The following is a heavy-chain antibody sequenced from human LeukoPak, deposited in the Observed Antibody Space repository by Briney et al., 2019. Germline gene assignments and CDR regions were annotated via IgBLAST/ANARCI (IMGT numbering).Heavy chain of an antibody. CDR2: ISGGSSTI. CDR3: ARGPYHSTSN. Sequence: PGGSLRLSCAASGFTFSSYAMNWVRQAPGKGLEWVSYISGGSSTIYYADSVRGRFTISRDNAKDSLYLQMNSLRDEDTAVYYCARGPYHSTSNWGQGNLVTVSS. J-gene: IGHJ4*02. V-gene: IGHV3-48*02. D-gene: IGHD3-16*01. CDR1: GFTFSSYA.